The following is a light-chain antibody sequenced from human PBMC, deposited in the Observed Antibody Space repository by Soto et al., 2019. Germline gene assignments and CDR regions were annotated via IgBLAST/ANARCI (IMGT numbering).Light chain of an antibody. CDR3: QQQGNSPRT. J-gene: IGKJ1*01. CDR1: QNITNNY. V-gene: IGKV3-20*01. Sequence: EIVLRQSPGTLPLSPGERATLPCRASQNITNNYVAWYQRKPGLAPRLLISGASSRATGIPVRFRGSGSGTDVTLTISRLEPEDFAVYYFQQQGNSPRTFGQGTKVEIK. CDR2: GAS.